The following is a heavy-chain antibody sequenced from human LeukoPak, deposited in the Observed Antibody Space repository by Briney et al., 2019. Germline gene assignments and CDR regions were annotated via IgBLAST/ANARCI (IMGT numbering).Heavy chain of an antibody. CDR1: GGSISSYY. J-gene: IGHJ5*02. CDR2: IYYSGST. D-gene: IGHD3-22*01. CDR3: ARHVNYYDSSGYNWFDP. Sequence: SETLSLTCTVSGGSISSYYWSWIRQPPGKGLEWIGYIYYSGSTNYNPSLKSRVTISVDTSKNQFSPKLSSVTAADTAVYYCARHVNYYDSSGYNWFDPWGQGTLVTVSS. V-gene: IGHV4-59*08.